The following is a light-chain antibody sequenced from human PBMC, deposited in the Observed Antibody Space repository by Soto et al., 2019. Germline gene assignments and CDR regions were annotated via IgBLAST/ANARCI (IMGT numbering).Light chain of an antibody. Sequence: QSALTQPASVSGSPGQSITISCSVASSVVGTYNLVSWYQQYPGKAPRLMIYEVTKRSSGVSNRFSGSKSGNTASLTISGLQPEDQADYYCCSYAGSSSSIFGTGTKVTVL. J-gene: IGLJ1*01. CDR3: CSYAGSSSSI. CDR1: SSVVGTYNL. CDR2: EVT. V-gene: IGLV2-23*02.